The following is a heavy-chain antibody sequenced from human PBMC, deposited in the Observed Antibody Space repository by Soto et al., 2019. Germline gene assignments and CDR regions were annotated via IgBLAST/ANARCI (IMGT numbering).Heavy chain of an antibody. CDR2: IYYSGST. V-gene: IGHV4-59*01. J-gene: IGHJ3*02. Sequence: KPSETLSLTCTVSGGSISSYYWSWIRQPPGKGLEWIGYIYYSGSTNYNPSLKSRVTISVDTSKNQFSLKLSSVTAADTAVYYCARLTYYDILTGYYRAIVNAFDIWGQGTMVTVSS. D-gene: IGHD3-9*01. CDR3: ARLTYYDILTGYYRAIVNAFDI. CDR1: GGSISSYY.